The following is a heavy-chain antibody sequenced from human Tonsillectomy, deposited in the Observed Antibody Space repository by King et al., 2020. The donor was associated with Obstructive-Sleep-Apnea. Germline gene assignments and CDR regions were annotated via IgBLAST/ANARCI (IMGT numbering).Heavy chain of an antibody. V-gene: IGHV2-5*02. CDR3: AHRRGWTYYFDY. Sequence: TLKESGPTLVKPTQTLTLTCTFSGFSLSTSGVGVGWIRQPPGKALEWLALIYWDDDNLYSPSLKSRLTITKDTSKNQVALTMTNMDPVDTATYYCAHRRGWTYYFDYWGQGTLVTVSS. CDR2: IYWDDDN. CDR1: GFSLSTSGVG. D-gene: IGHD3/OR15-3a*01. J-gene: IGHJ4*02.